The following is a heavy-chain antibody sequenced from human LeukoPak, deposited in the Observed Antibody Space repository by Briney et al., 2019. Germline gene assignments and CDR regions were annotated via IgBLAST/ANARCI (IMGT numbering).Heavy chain of an antibody. CDR2: IYYSGST. Sequence: SETLSLTCTVSGGSFSSYYWNWIRQPPGKGLEWIGYIYYSGSTYYNPSLKSRVTISVDTSKNQFSLKLSSVTAADTAVYYCARRAPSLLWFGELFGYYGMDVWGQGTTVTVSS. CDR3: ARRAPSLLWFGELFGYYGMDV. J-gene: IGHJ6*02. D-gene: IGHD3-10*01. CDR1: GGSFSSYY. V-gene: IGHV4-59*08.